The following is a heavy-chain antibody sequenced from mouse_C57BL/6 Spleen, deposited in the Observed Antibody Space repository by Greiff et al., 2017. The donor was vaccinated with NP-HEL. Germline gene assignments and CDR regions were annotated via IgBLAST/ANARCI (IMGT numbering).Heavy chain of an antibody. CDR2: IYPGSGNT. Sequence: SGAELVRPGASVKLSCKASGYTFTDYYINWVKQRPGQGLEWIARIYPGSGNTYYNEKFKGKATLTAEKSSSTAYMQLSSLTSEDSAVYFCARSPYYSNYPYYAMDYWGQGTSVTVSS. D-gene: IGHD2-5*01. CDR3: ARSPYYSNYPYYAMDY. CDR1: GYTFTDYY. V-gene: IGHV1-76*01. J-gene: IGHJ4*01.